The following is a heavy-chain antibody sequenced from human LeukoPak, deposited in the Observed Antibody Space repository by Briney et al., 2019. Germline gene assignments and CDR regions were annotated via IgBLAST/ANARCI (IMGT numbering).Heavy chain of an antibody. Sequence: GGSLRLSCAASGFTFDDYAMHWVRQAPGKGLEWVSLISGDGGSTYYADSVKGRFTISRDNSENSLYLQMNSLRTEDTALYYCAKSTGYGGNLDYWGQGTLVTVSS. CDR1: GFTFDDYA. V-gene: IGHV3-43*02. CDR2: ISGDGGST. CDR3: AKSTGYGGNLDY. J-gene: IGHJ4*02. D-gene: IGHD4-23*01.